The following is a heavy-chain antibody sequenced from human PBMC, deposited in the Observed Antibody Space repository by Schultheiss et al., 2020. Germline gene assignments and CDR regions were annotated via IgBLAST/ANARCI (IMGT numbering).Heavy chain of an antibody. Sequence: GESLKISCAASGFTFSSYWMTWVRQAPGKGLEWVANIKHNGSEKYYVDSMKGRFTISRDNTKNALYLQMNSLRAEDTAVYYCARDRVLDYYDSSGYYLFGYFDLWGRGTLVTVSS. V-gene: IGHV3-7*01. CDR1: GFTFSSYW. D-gene: IGHD3-22*01. CDR3: ARDRVLDYYDSSGYYLFGYFDL. J-gene: IGHJ2*01. CDR2: IKHNGSEK.